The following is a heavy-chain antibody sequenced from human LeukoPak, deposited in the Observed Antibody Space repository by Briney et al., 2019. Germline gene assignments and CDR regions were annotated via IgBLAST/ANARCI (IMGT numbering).Heavy chain of an antibody. V-gene: IGHV3-23*01. Sequence: GGSLRLSCAASGFTFSSYAMSWVRQAPGMGLEWVSRISGSGDSTYYADSVKGRFTISRDNSKNTVILQVNRLRAEDTAVYYCAKAYTTYYYYYMDVWGKGTTVIVSS. CDR1: GFTFSSYA. D-gene: IGHD3-16*01. CDR2: ISGSGDST. CDR3: AKAYTTYYYYYMDV. J-gene: IGHJ6*03.